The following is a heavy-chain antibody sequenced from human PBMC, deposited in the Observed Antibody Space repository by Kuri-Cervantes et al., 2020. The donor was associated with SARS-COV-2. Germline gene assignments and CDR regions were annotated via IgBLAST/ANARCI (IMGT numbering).Heavy chain of an antibody. CDR2: IYPGDSNI. CDR1: GYSFTSYW. D-gene: IGHD3-10*01. Sequence: GGSLRLSCKGSGYSFTSYWIGWVRQKPGKGLEWMGIIYPGDSNIRYSPSFQGQVTISADKSINTAYLQWSSLKASDTAMYYCALNGVYYGSESYYWCHNWFDPWGQGTLVTVSS. J-gene: IGHJ5*02. CDR3: ALNGVYYGSESYYWCHNWFDP. V-gene: IGHV5-51*01.